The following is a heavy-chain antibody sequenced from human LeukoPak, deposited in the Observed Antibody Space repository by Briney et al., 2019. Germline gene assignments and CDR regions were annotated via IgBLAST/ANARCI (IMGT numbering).Heavy chain of an antibody. V-gene: IGHV4-59*01. Sequence: SETLSLTCTVSGGSIFSYYWSWIRQPPGKGLEWIGYIYYSGSTNYNPSLKSRVTISVDTSKNQFSLKLSSVTAADTAVYYCARGVVVVAAIHYHDAFDIWGQGTMVTVSS. CDR3: ARGVVVVAAIHYHDAFDI. CDR1: GGSIFSYY. D-gene: IGHD2-15*01. J-gene: IGHJ3*02. CDR2: IYYSGST.